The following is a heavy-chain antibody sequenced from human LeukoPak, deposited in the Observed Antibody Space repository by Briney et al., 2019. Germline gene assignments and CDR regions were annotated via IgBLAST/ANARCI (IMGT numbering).Heavy chain of an antibody. J-gene: IGHJ4*02. CDR1: GGSISSSNW. Sequence: SETLSLTCAVSGGSISSSNWWSWVRQPPGKGLEWIGEIYHSGSTNYNPSLKSRVTISVDKSKNQFSLKLSSVTAADTAVYYCARTRGGFGESPWDYWGQGTLVTVSS. V-gene: IGHV4-4*02. CDR2: IYHSGST. CDR3: ARTRGGFGESPWDY. D-gene: IGHD3-10*01.